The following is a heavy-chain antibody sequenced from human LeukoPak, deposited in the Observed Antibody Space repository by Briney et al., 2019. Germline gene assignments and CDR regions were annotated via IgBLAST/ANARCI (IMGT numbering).Heavy chain of an antibody. D-gene: IGHD2-2*02. CDR2: MNPNSGNT. V-gene: IGHV1-8*01. CDR1: GYTFSDYD. Sequence: ASVKVSCKASGYTFSDYDINWVRQATGQGLEWMGWMNPNSGNTGYAQRFQGRVTMTRDTSISTAYMELSSLKSEDTAVYYCVRATSYCSGISCYNYWGQGTLLTV. CDR3: VRATSYCSGISCYNY. J-gene: IGHJ4*02.